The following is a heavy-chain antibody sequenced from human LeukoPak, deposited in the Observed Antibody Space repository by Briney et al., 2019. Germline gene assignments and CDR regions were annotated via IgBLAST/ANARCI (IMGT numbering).Heavy chain of an antibody. Sequence: GGSLRLSCAASGFTFSSYAMSWDRQAPGKGLEWVPAISGSGGRTYYADSVKGRFTISRDNFKNTLYVQMNSLRAEDTAVYYCVKEKDSRGFFDYWGQGTLVTVSS. V-gene: IGHV3-23*01. CDR2: ISGSGGRT. D-gene: IGHD6-19*01. CDR3: VKEKDSRGFFDY. J-gene: IGHJ4*02. CDR1: GFTFSSYA.